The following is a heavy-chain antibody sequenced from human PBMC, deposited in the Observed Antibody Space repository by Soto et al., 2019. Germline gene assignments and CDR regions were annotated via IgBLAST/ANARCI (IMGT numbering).Heavy chain of an antibody. J-gene: IGHJ4*02. CDR3: ARRTSTDH. Sequence: GGSLRLSCAASGFTFISFEMIWVRQAPGKGLEWVSYIDSYGTTIYYADSVKGRLTISRDNAKNSLYLQMSSLRADDTAVYYCARRTSTDHWGQGALVTVSS. D-gene: IGHD6-6*01. CDR2: IDSYGTTI. CDR1: GFTFISFE. V-gene: IGHV3-48*03.